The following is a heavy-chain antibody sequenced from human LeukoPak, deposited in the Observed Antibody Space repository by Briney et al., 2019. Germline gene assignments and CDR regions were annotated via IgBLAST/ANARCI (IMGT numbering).Heavy chain of an antibody. Sequence: GGSLRLSCAASGNYWMHWVRQAPGKGLVWVSHINGDGSWTSYADSVKGRFTISKDNAKNTVYLQMNNLRAEDTAVYYCVSFYETYWGRGTLVTVSS. CDR2: INGDGSWT. J-gene: IGHJ4*02. CDR1: GNYW. D-gene: IGHD2-2*01. V-gene: IGHV3-74*01. CDR3: VSFYETY.